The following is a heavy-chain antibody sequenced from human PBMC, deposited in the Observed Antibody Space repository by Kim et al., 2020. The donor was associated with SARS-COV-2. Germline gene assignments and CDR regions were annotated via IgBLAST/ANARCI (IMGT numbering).Heavy chain of an antibody. Sequence: SETLSLTCAVHGGSFSGYYWSWIRQPPGKGLEWIGEINHSGSTNYNPSLKSRVTISVDTSKNQFSLKLSSVTAADTAVYYCARLGLRGAARWFDPWGQGTLVTVSS. CDR3: ARLGLRGAARWFDP. D-gene: IGHD6-6*01. V-gene: IGHV4-34*01. CDR2: INHSGST. CDR1: GGSFSGYY. J-gene: IGHJ5*02.